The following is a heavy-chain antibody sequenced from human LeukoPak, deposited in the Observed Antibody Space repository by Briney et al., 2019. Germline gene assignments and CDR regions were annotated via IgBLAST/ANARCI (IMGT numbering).Heavy chain of an antibody. J-gene: IGHJ4*02. CDR2: FDPEDGET. D-gene: IGHD3-22*01. V-gene: IGHV1-24*01. Sequence: ASVKVSCKVSGYTLTELSMHWVRQAPGKGLEWMGGFDPEDGETIYAQKFQGRVTMTEDTSTDTAYMELSSLRSEDTAVYYCATFPMYYYDSSGYPVDDYWGQGTLVTVSS. CDR3: ATFPMYYYDSSGYPVDDY. CDR1: GYTLTELS.